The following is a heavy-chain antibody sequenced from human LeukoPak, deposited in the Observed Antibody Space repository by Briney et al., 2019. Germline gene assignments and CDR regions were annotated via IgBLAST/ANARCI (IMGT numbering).Heavy chain of an antibody. D-gene: IGHD2-2*01. V-gene: IGHV6-1*01. CDR3: ARERGGYCSSTSCSYYYYYYMDV. Sequence: SQTLSLTYAISGDSVSSNSAAWNWIRQSPSRGLEWLGRTYYRSKWYNDYAVFVKSRITINPDTSKNQFSLQLNSVTPEDTAVYYCARERGGYCSSTSCSYYYYYYMDVWGKGTTVTVSS. CDR2: TYYRSKWYN. CDR1: GDSVSSNSAA. J-gene: IGHJ6*03.